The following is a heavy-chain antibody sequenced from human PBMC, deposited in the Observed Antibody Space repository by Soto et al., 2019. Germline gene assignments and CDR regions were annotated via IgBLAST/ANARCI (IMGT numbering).Heavy chain of an antibody. CDR3: AKDPYYDFWRGSHFDS. D-gene: IGHD3-3*01. CDR1: GFTFSSYA. J-gene: IGHJ4*02. Sequence: EVQLLESVGGLVQPGGSLRLSCDASGFTFSSYAMSWVRQAPGKGLEWVSAISGSSEKTYYADYVKGRFTISRDNSKNTSYLQMNSLRVEDTAVYYCAKDPYYDFWRGSHFDSWGQGTLVTVSS. CDR2: ISGSSEKT. V-gene: IGHV3-23*01.